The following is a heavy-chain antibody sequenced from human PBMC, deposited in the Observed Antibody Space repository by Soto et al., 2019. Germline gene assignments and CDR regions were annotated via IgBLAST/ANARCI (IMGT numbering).Heavy chain of an antibody. D-gene: IGHD2-2*02. J-gene: IGHJ6*03. CDR2: IFSNDEK. V-gene: IGHV2-26*01. CDR1: GFPLSNARMG. Sequence: SGPTLVNPTETLTLTCTVSGFPLSNARMGVSWIRQPPGKALEWLAHIFSNDEKSYSTSLKSRLTISKDTSKSQVVLTMTNMDPVDTATYYCARSIGYCSSTSCYMRGYYYYMDVWGKGTTVTVSS. CDR3: ARSIGYCSSTSCYMRGYYYYMDV.